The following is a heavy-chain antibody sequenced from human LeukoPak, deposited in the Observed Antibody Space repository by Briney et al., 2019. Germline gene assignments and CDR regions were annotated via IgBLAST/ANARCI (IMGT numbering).Heavy chain of an antibody. V-gene: IGHV1-2*02. CDR3: ASEPIQYYYDISGYGY. CDR1: GYTFTGYY. Sequence: ASVKVSCKASGYTFTGYYMHWVRQAPGQGLEWMGWINPNSGGTNYAQKFQGRVTMTRDTSISTAYMELSRLRSDDTAVYYCASEPIQYYYDISGYGYWGQGTLVTVSS. CDR2: INPNSGGT. J-gene: IGHJ4*02. D-gene: IGHD3-22*01.